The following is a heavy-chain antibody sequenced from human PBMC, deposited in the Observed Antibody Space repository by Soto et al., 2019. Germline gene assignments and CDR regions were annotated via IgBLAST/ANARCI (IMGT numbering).Heavy chain of an antibody. V-gene: IGHV1-46*01. CDR3: ETSLQLRKGWAFDH. J-gene: IGHJ4*02. Sequence: QVQLVQSGAEVKKPGASVKVSCRASGYTFTSYFMQWVRQAPGQGLEWVGIINPSDGTTSYAQKFQGRVTVTRDTSTSTVYMDLSSLRSEDTAVYYWETSLQLRKGWAFDHWGQGTLVTVSS. CDR2: INPSDGTT. CDR1: GYTFTSYF. D-gene: IGHD1-7*01.